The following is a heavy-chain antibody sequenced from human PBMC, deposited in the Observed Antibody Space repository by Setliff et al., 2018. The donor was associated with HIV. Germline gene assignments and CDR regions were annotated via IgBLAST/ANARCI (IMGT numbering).Heavy chain of an antibody. CDR3: ARGGVLRYFDWAY. D-gene: IGHD3-9*01. CDR1: GGSISNYY. CDR2: IYTSGST. V-gene: IGHV4-4*08. J-gene: IGHJ4*02. Sequence: LSLTCTVSGGSISNYYWSWIRQPPGKGLEWIGYIYTSGSTDYNPSLKSRVTISVDTPKNQFSLKLSSVTAADTAVYYCARGGVLRYFDWAYWGQGTLVTVSS.